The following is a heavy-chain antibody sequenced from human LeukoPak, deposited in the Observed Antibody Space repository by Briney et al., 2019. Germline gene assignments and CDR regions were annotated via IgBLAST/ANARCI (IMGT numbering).Heavy chain of an antibody. D-gene: IGHD1-26*01. Sequence: GGSLRLFCAVSGFTLSSYAMSWVRQAPGKGLEWVGRTRNKANSYTTEYAASVKGRFTISRDDSKNSLYLQMNSLKTEDTAVYYCARVIGRSFWYFDLWGRGTLVTVSS. J-gene: IGHJ2*01. CDR2: TRNKANSYTT. CDR3: ARVIGRSFWYFDL. CDR1: GFTLSSYA. V-gene: IGHV3-72*01.